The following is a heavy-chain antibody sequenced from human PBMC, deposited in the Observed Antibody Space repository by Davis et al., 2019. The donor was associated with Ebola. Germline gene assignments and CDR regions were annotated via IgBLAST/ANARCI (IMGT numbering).Heavy chain of an antibody. CDR3: ARDLGYGDYEDDAFDI. CDR2: IYHSGST. V-gene: IGHV4-38-2*02. D-gene: IGHD4-17*01. CDR1: GYSISSGYY. Sequence: PSETLSLTCTVSGYSISSGYYWGWIRQPPGKGLEWIGSIYHSGSTYYNPSLKSRVTISVDTSKNQFSLKLSSVTAADTAVYYCARDLGYGDYEDDAFDIWGQGTMVTVSS. J-gene: IGHJ3*02.